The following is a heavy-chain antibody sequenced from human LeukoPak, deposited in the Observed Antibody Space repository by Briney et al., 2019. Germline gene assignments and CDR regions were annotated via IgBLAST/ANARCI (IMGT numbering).Heavy chain of an antibody. CDR1: GFTVSSNY. J-gene: IGHJ4*02. CDR3: ARGPRGVVVPAALDY. Sequence: GGSLRLSCAASGFTVSSNYMSWVRQAPGKGLEWVSVIYSGGSTYYADSVKGRFTISRDNSKNTLYLQMNSLRAEDTAVYHCARGPRGVVVPAALDYWGQGTLVTVSS. D-gene: IGHD2-2*01. V-gene: IGHV3-53*01. CDR2: IYSGGST.